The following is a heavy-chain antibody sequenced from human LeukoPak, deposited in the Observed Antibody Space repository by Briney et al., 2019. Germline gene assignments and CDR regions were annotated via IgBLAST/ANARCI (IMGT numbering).Heavy chain of an antibody. D-gene: IGHD1-1*01. V-gene: IGHV1-46*01. Sequence: VASVKVSCKASGYTFTGYYVHWVRQAPGQGLEWMGMISPAGGGTTYAQRFQGRVTMTRDMSTSTVYMQLSSLRSEDTAIYYCARTTDYFDFWGQGTLVTVSS. J-gene: IGHJ4*02. CDR2: ISPAGGGT. CDR3: ARTTDYFDF. CDR1: GYTFTGYY.